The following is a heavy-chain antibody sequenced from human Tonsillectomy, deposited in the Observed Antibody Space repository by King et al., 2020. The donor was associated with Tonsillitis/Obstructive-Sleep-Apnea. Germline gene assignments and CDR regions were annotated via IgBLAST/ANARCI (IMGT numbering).Heavy chain of an antibody. V-gene: IGHV3-74*01. CDR1: GFTFSTYW. CDR2: IKSDGSRT. CDR3: ARGGDVLTGSNNCFDP. Sequence: VQLVESGGGLVQPGGSLRLSCTASGFTFSTYWMHWVRQAPGKGLVWVSRIKSDGSRTNYADSGKGRFTISRDNAKNTLYLQMNSLRAEDTAVYYCARGGDVLTGSNNCFDPWGQGTLVTVSS. J-gene: IGHJ5*02. D-gene: IGHD3-9*01.